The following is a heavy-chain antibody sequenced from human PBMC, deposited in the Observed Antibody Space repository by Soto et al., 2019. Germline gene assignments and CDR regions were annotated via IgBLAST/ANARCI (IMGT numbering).Heavy chain of an antibody. CDR3: ARDHGGSTWFVGIYYYFGVDV. Sequence: ETLSLTCTVSGGSISSGTSYWSWIRQAPGKGLEWVSYISGSSDTIYYADSVKGRFTISRDNAKNSLYLQMDSLRDEDTAVYYCARDHGGSTWFVGIYYYFGVDVWGQGTTVTVSS. V-gene: IGHV3-48*02. CDR2: ISGSSDTI. J-gene: IGHJ6*02. D-gene: IGHD6-13*01. CDR1: GGSISSGTSY.